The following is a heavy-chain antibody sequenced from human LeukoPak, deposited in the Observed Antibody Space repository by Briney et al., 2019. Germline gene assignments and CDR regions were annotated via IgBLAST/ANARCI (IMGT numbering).Heavy chain of an antibody. D-gene: IGHD4-23*01. CDR1: GYTFTGYY. J-gene: IGHJ4*02. CDR2: INPNSGGT. V-gene: IGHV1-2*02. Sequence: ASVKVSCKASGYTFTGYYMHWVRQAPGQGLEWMGWINPNSGGTNYAQKFQGRVTMTRDTSISTAYMELSRLRSDDTAVYYCATADYGGNSPFDYWGQGTLVTVSS. CDR3: ATADYGGNSPFDY.